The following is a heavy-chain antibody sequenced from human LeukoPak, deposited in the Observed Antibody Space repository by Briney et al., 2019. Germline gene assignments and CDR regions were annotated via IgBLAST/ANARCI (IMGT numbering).Heavy chain of an antibody. Sequence: GRSLSLSCAASGFTFSTYVMHWVRQAPGKGPEWVAVISYDGSNKYYAESVKGRFTISRDNSKNTLYLQMNSLRAEDTAVYYCAKAEGHCTGGSCYRQDYWGQGTLVPVSS. CDR2: ISYDGSNK. D-gene: IGHD2-15*01. CDR1: GFTFSTYV. CDR3: AKAEGHCTGGSCYRQDY. V-gene: IGHV3-30*18. J-gene: IGHJ4*02.